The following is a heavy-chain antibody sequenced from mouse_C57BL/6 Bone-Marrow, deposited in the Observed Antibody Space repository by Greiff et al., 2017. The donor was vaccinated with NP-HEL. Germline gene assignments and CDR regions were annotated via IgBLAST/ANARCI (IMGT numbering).Heavy chain of an antibody. J-gene: IGHJ1*03. CDR3: AGVFYYGNWYFDV. V-gene: IGHV12-3*01. CDR2: ITHSGET. CDR1: GFPITSGYY. D-gene: IGHD2-1*01. Sequence: VQLQESGPGLVKPSQSLFLTCSITGFPITSGYYWIWIRQSPGKPLEWMGYITHSGETFYNPSLQSPISITRETSKNQFFLQLNSVTTEDTAMYYCAGVFYYGNWYFDVWGTGTTVTVSS.